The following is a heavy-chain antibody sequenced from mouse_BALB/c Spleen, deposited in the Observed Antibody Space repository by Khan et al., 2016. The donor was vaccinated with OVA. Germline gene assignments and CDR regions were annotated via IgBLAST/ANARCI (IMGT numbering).Heavy chain of an antibody. V-gene: IGHV2-9*02. J-gene: IGHJ4*01. D-gene: IGHD2-14*01. CDR2: MWAGRST. CDR1: GFSLTSFG. CDR3: ARALPYYRYDGYAMDY. Sequence: QVQLKESGPGLVAPSQSLSITCTVSGFSLTSFGVHWVRQPPGKGLEWVGVMWAGRSTNYNSALMSRLSISKDNSKSQVFLKMNRLQTDDTAMYXCARALPYYRYDGYAMDYWGQGTSVTVSS.